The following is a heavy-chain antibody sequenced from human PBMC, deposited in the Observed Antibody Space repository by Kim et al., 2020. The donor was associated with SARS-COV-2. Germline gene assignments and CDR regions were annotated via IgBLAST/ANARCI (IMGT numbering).Heavy chain of an antibody. Sequence: GGSLRLSCAASGFTFSGYNMNWVRQAPGKGLEWVSSISISSTFINYADSLKGRFTISRDNAKNSLYLQMNSLRAEDTAVYYCARGALKSLRHGMDVWGQGTTVTVSS. J-gene: IGHJ6*02. D-gene: IGHD3-16*02. CDR1: GFTFSGYN. CDR2: ISISSTFI. V-gene: IGHV3-21*06. CDR3: ARGALKSLRHGMDV.